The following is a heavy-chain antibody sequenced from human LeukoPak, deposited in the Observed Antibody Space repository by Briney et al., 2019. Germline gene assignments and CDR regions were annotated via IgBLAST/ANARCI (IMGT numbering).Heavy chain of an antibody. CDR3: ARDPPRIAAAGTKSFDI. Sequence: GGSLRLSCAASGFTLSSYEMNWVRQAPGKGLEWVSYISSSGSTIYYADTVKGRFTIARNNPKTSLYLQMNSLRAEDTAVYYCARDPPRIAAAGTKSFDIWGQGTMVTVSS. D-gene: IGHD6-13*01. CDR1: GFTLSSYE. CDR2: ISSSGSTI. J-gene: IGHJ3*02. V-gene: IGHV3-48*03.